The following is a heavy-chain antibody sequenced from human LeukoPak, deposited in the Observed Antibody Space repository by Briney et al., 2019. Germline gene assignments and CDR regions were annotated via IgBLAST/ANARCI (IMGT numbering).Heavy chain of an antibody. D-gene: IGHD3-22*01. CDR3: ARDGGDYYDSSGYYY. V-gene: IGHV1-46*01. CDR2: INPSGGST. CDR1: GYTFTSYY. J-gene: IGHJ4*02. Sequence: ASVKVSCKASGYTFTSYYMHWVRQAPGQGLEWMGIINPSGGSTSYAQKFQGRVTMSRDTSTSTVYMELSSLRSEDTAVYYCARDGGDYYDSSGYYYWGQGTLVTVFS.